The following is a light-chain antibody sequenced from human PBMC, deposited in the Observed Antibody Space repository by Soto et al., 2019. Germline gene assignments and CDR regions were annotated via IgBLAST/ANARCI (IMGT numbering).Light chain of an antibody. V-gene: IGLV2-14*01. Sequence: QSALTQPVSVSGSPGRSITISCTGTGGDIGGSDSVSWYQRHPGGAPRLLIYEVNNRPSGVSDRFSASKSGDTASLTISGLQPEDEAEYFCASFTRSNIMLFGGGTKLTVL. CDR1: GGDIGGSDS. J-gene: IGLJ3*02. CDR2: EVN. CDR3: ASFTRSNIML.